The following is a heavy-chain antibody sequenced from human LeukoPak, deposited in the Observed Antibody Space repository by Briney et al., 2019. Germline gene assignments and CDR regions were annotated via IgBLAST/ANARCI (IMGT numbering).Heavy chain of an antibody. Sequence: APVKVSCKASGYTFTSYDINWVRQATGQGLEWMGWMNPNSGNTGYAQKFQGRVTITRNTSISTAYMELSSLRSEDTAVYYCARENIAAAGTDYWGQGTLVTVSS. CDR1: GYTFTSYD. CDR3: ARENIAAAGTDY. V-gene: IGHV1-8*03. CDR2: MNPNSGNT. D-gene: IGHD6-13*01. J-gene: IGHJ4*02.